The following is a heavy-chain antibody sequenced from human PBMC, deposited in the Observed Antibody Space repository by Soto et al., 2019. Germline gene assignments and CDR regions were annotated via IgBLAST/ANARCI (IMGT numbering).Heavy chain of an antibody. V-gene: IGHV1-24*01. D-gene: IGHD6-19*01. J-gene: IGHJ3*02. CDR3: ATGAHDSSGWPPNDAFDI. CDR2: FDPEDGET. CDR1: GYTLTELS. Sequence: ASVKVSCKVSGYTLTELSMHWVRQAPGKGLEWMGGFDPEDGETIYAQKFQGRVTMTEDTSTDTAYMELSSLRSEDTAVYYCATGAHDSSGWPPNDAFDIWGQGTMVTVSS.